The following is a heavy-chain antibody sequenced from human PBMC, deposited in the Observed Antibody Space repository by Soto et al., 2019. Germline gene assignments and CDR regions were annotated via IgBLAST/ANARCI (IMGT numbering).Heavy chain of an antibody. D-gene: IGHD6-13*01. Sequence: PSETLSLTCPVSGGNIRSGGYYWSWIRQHPGKGLEWIGYIYYSGSTYYNPSLKSRVTISVDTSKNQFSLKLSSVTAADTAVYYCAKGIAAAGTHWFDPWGQGTLVTVSS. CDR2: IYYSGST. V-gene: IGHV4-31*03. CDR1: GGNIRSGGYY. J-gene: IGHJ5*02. CDR3: AKGIAAAGTHWFDP.